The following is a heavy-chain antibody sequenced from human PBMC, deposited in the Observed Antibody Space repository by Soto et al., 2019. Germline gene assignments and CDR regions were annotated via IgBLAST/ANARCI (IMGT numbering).Heavy chain of an antibody. CDR1: GYSFTSYW. CDR3: ATVPYYYDSSGYYGAFEI. CDR2: IDPSDSYT. Sequence: GESLKISCKGSGYSFTSYWISWVRQMPGKGLEWMGRIDPSDSYTNYSPSFQGHVTISADKSISTAYLQWSSLKASDTAMYYCATVPYYYDSSGYYGAFEIRCQGTMVTV. V-gene: IGHV5-10-1*01. J-gene: IGHJ3*02. D-gene: IGHD3-22*01.